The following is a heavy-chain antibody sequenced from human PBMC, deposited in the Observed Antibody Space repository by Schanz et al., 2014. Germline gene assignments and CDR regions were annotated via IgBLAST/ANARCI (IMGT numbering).Heavy chain of an antibody. D-gene: IGHD3-10*01. J-gene: IGHJ1*01. CDR1: GFDFNSYS. Sequence: EVQLVDSGGGLVQPGGSLRLSCEASGFDFNSYSMNWVRQVPGKGLEWLSYIATSSSTRHYADSVKGRVTISRDNAKNSVSLQMRRLRVEDTAVYYCASGVHVSSLQKGLQFWGRGTLVIVSS. CDR3: ASGVHVSSLQKGLQF. CDR2: IATSSSTR. V-gene: IGHV3-48*01.